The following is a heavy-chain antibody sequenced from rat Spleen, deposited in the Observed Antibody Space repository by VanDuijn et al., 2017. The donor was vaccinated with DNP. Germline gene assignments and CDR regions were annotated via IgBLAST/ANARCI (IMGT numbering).Heavy chain of an antibody. CDR3: ARGYSTHYYWYFDF. CDR1: GYSITSNY. CDR2: ISYSGST. Sequence: EVQFQESGPGLVKSSQSLSLTCSVTGYSITSNYWGWIRKFPGNKMEWMGYISYSGSTGYNPSLKSRISITRDTSKNQFFLHLNSVTTEDTATYYCARGYSTHYYWYFDFWGPGTMVTVSS. V-gene: IGHV3-1*01. J-gene: IGHJ1*01. D-gene: IGHD3-1*01.